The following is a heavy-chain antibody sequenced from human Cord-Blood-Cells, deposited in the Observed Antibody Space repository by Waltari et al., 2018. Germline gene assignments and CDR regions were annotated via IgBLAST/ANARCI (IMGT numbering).Heavy chain of an antibody. Sequence: QLQLQPSGSGLVEPAQTLSLTCAVSGVSISSRCYSWSWIRQPPGKVLEWIGYSYQIRRNHHNPSLKSRVTITVDRYKNQFSLKLSYVTAADTAVYYCARVGPNGDYDYWGQGTLVTVSS. D-gene: IGHD4-17*01. CDR1: GVSISSRCYS. J-gene: IGHJ4*02. CDR3: ARVGPNGDYDY. V-gene: IGHV4-30-2*01. CDR2: SYQIRRN.